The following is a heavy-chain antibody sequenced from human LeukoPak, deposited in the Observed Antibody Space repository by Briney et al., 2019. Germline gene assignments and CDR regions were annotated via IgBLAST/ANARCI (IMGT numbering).Heavy chain of an antibody. D-gene: IGHD6-19*01. Sequence: PSETLSLTCDVSGGSISSGTHYWTWIRQPVGKGLEWIGSIYYSGSTYYNPSLNSRVTISVDTSKNQFSLKLTSVTAADTAVYYCCGSGWFAGPFGYWGQGALVTVSS. J-gene: IGHJ4*02. CDR1: GGSISSGTHY. V-gene: IGHV4-39*07. CDR3: CGSGWFAGPFGY. CDR2: IYYSGST.